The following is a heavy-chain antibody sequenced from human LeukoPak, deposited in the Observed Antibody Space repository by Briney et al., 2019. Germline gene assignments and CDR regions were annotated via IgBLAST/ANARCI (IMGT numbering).Heavy chain of an antibody. CDR2: LYHSGSP. D-gene: IGHD1-20*01. CDR3: ATLTGTTYPYYFDF. Sequence: SETLSLTCTVSGASIRHYYWSWIRQPPGKGLEWIGNLYHSGSPNYNPSLKSRVTVSIDTAKNQFSLRLRSVTAADTAVYYCATLTGTTYPYYFDFWGQATLVTVSS. J-gene: IGHJ4*02. CDR1: GASIRHYY. V-gene: IGHV4-59*01.